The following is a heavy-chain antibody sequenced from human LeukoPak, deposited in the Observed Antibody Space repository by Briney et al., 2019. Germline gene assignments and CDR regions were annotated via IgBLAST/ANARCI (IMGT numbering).Heavy chain of an antibody. V-gene: IGHV4-59*01. Sequence: SETLSLTCTVSGGSISTYYWSWIRQPPGKGLEWIGYIYHSGSTKYNPSLKSRVTISVDTSQNQFSLKLSSVTDADTAVYYCARDGYSGSDALWGQGTLVTVSS. CDR3: ARDGYSGSDAL. CDR2: IYHSGST. D-gene: IGHD5-12*01. J-gene: IGHJ4*02. CDR1: GGSISTYY.